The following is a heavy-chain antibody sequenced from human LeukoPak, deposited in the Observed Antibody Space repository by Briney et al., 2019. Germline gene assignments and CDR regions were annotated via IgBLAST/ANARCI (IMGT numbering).Heavy chain of an antibody. CDR3: VGQLLRVV. Sequence: SGGSLRLSCTASGFPFSAYWISWVRQAPGKGLEWVANIKEDGSVQDYADSVKGRFTISRDNAKNSLYLQMNSLRVDDTGVYYCVGQLLRVVWGKGTTVTFSS. CDR1: GFPFSAYW. CDR2: IKEDGSVQ. J-gene: IGHJ6*04. V-gene: IGHV3-7*01. D-gene: IGHD2-2*01.